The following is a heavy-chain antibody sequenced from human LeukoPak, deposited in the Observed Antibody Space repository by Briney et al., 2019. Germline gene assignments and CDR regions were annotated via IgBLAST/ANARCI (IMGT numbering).Heavy chain of an antibody. D-gene: IGHD6-13*01. J-gene: IGHJ4*02. Sequence: SETLSLTCNVSGGSISGSSYYWGWIRHPPGKGLEWIGSIHYSGTTYYNPSLKSRVTMSVDTSKNQFSLKLNSVTAADTAVYYCARHQQIYNFDYWGQGTLVTVSA. CDR1: GGSISGSSYY. CDR2: IHYSGTT. CDR3: ARHQQIYNFDY. V-gene: IGHV4-39*01.